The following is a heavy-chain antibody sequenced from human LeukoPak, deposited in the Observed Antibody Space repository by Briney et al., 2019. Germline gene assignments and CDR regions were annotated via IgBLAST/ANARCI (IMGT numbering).Heavy chain of an antibody. CDR2: TYYRSKWYN. CDR3: AREGNYVWGSYRPSNWFDP. V-gene: IGHV6-1*01. D-gene: IGHD3-16*02. Sequence: SQTLSLTCAISGDSVSNNSAAWNWIRQSPSRGLEWLGRTYYRSKWYNDYAVSVKSRITINPDTYKNQFSLQLNSVTHEDTAVYYCAREGNYVWGSYRPSNWFDPWGQGTLATVSS. CDR1: GDSVSNNSAA. J-gene: IGHJ5*02.